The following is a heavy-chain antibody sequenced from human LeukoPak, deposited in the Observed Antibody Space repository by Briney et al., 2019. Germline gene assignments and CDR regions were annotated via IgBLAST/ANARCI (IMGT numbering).Heavy chain of an antibody. CDR3: ARDRARLGPFDAFDI. CDR2: INPNSGVT. Sequence: ASVKVSCKASGYTFTAYYMHWVRQAPGQGLEWMGWINPNSGVTNYAQRFQGRVTMTRDTSISTAYMELSRLRSDDTAVYYCARDRARLGPFDAFDIWGQGTMVTGSS. CDR1: GYTFTAYY. D-gene: IGHD6-19*01. J-gene: IGHJ3*02. V-gene: IGHV1-2*02.